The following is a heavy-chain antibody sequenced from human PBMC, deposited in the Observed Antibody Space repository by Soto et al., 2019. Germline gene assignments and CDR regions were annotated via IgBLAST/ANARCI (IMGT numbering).Heavy chain of an antibody. J-gene: IGHJ5*02. V-gene: IGHV3-48*02. CDR1: GFSFSDYG. Sequence: PGGSLRLSCAASGFSFSDYGMNWFRQAPGKGLEWVSFISDTGFTIYYADSVKGRFTISRDNAKNSLFLQMDSLRDEDTAVYYCARRQGLLQYSDLWGQGTLVTVSS. CDR2: ISDTGFTI. D-gene: IGHD4-4*01. CDR3: ARRQGLLQYSDL.